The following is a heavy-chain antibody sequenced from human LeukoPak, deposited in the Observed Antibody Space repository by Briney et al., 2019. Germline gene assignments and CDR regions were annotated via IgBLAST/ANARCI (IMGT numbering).Heavy chain of an antibody. J-gene: IGHJ4*02. V-gene: IGHV4-31*03. D-gene: IGHD3-22*01. CDR1: GGSISSGGYY. CDR2: IYYSGST. Sequence: SQTLSLTCTVSGGSISSGGYYWSWIRQHPGKGLEWIGYIYYSGSTYYNPSLKSRVTISVDTSKNQFSLKLSSVAAADTAVYYCARGINYYDSSGYSFDYWGQGTLVTVSS. CDR3: ARGINYYDSSGYSFDY.